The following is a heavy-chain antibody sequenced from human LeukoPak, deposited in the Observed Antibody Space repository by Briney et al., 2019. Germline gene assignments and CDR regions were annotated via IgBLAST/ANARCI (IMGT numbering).Heavy chain of an antibody. V-gene: IGHV1-18*01. D-gene: IGHD6-19*01. J-gene: IGHJ4*02. CDR3: ARFAVHRRLAVAGQFGLDY. CDR1: GYTFTSHG. CDR2: ISAYNGNT. Sequence: ASVKVSCKASGYTFTSHGINWVRQAPGQGPEWMGWISAYNGNTKYAQNLQGRVTMTTDTSTSTAYMELRSLRSGDTAVYYCARFAVHRRLAVAGQFGLDYWGQGTLVTVSS.